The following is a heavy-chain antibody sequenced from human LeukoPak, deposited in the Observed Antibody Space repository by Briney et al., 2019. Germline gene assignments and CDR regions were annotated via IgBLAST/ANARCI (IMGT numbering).Heavy chain of an antibody. J-gene: IGHJ2*01. CDR1: GFTFSNYS. V-gene: IGHV3-21*06. CDR3: ARDKRYCSTSSCYLGGWYFDL. CDR2: ISSSSSYI. Sequence: GGSLRLSCAASGFTFSNYSMNWVRQAPGKGLEWVSSISSSSSYIYYADSVKGRFTVSRDNSKNTLSLQLNSLRPEDTAVYYCARDKRYCSTSSCYLGGWYFDLWGRGTLVTVSS. D-gene: IGHD2-2*01.